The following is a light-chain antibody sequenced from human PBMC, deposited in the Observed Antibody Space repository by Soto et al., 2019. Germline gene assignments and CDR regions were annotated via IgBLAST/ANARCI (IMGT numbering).Light chain of an antibody. Sequence: EIVLTQSPGILSLSPGERATLSCRASQSVSSAYLAWYQQKPGQAPRPLIYDVSSRATGVPDRFSGSGSATDFTLTISSLEPEDFAVYYCQQYGRSPTFGQGTRLEIK. V-gene: IGKV3-20*01. J-gene: IGKJ5*01. CDR2: DVS. CDR3: QQYGRSPT. CDR1: QSVSSAY.